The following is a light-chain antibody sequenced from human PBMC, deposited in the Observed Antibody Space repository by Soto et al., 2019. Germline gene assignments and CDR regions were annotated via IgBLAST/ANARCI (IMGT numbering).Light chain of an antibody. CDR1: SSDVGGYDY. CDR3: RSSEGSHIGYV. Sequence: QSALTQPPSASGSPGQSVTISCAGTSSDVGGYDYVSWYQQHPGKAPKLLIYDVTKRPSGIPDRFSGSKSGNTASLTVSGLQAEDEADYYCRSSEGSHIGYVFGSGTKLTVL. V-gene: IGLV2-8*01. J-gene: IGLJ1*01. CDR2: DVT.